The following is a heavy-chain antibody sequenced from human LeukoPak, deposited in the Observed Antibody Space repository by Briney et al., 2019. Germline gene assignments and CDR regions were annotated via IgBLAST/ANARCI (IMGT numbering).Heavy chain of an antibody. J-gene: IGHJ5*02. CDR3: AKDRGSGWYRDNWFDP. Sequence: GGSLRLSCAASGFTFSSYAMSWVRQAPGKGLEWVSAISGSGGSTYYADSVKGRFTISRDNSKNTLYLQMNSLRAEDTAVYYCAKDRGSGWYRDNWFDPWGQGTLVTVSS. CDR2: ISGSGGST. CDR1: GFTFSSYA. V-gene: IGHV3-23*01. D-gene: IGHD6-19*01.